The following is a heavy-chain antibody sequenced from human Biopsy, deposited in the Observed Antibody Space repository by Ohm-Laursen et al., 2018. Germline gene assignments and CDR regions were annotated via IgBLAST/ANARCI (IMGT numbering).Heavy chain of an antibody. D-gene: IGHD4-11*01. CDR1: GDSVTKYY. Sequence: SQTLSLTCAVSGDSVTKYYWSWIRQPPGKGLEWIGHIYYSVMTNYNPSLQSRVSISVDTFRNQVSLTLSSVTAADTAVYYCARDSGILNYGNFKYYHYYGMDVWGQGTKVTVSS. J-gene: IGHJ6*02. CDR2: IYYSVMT. CDR3: ARDSGILNYGNFKYYHYYGMDV. V-gene: IGHV4-59*02.